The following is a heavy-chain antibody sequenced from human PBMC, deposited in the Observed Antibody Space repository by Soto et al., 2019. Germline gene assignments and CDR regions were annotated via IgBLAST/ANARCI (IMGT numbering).Heavy chain of an antibody. V-gene: IGHV4-34*01. CDR3: ARASGWHGYYYYGMDV. D-gene: IGHD6-19*01. CDR2: INHSGGT. Sequence: SETLSLTCAVYGGSFSGYYWSWIRQPPGKGLEWIGEINHSGGTNYNPSLKSRVTISVDTSKNQFSLKLSSVTAADTAVYYCARASGWHGYYYYGMDVWGQGTTVTVSS. CDR1: GGSFSGYY. J-gene: IGHJ6*02.